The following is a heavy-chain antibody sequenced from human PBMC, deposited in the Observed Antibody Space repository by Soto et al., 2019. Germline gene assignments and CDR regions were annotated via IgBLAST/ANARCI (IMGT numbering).Heavy chain of an antibody. CDR2: INAGNGNT. J-gene: IGHJ4*02. D-gene: IGHD3-9*01. CDR1: GYTFTSYA. Sequence: QVQLVQSGAEVKKPGASVKVSCKASGYTFTSYAMHWVRQAPGQRLEWMGWINAGNGNTKYSQKFQGRVTITRDTSASTAYMELSSLRSEDTAVYYCVRDYVLRYFDWFGGLDYWGQGTLVTVSS. CDR3: VRDYVLRYFDWFGGLDY. V-gene: IGHV1-3*01.